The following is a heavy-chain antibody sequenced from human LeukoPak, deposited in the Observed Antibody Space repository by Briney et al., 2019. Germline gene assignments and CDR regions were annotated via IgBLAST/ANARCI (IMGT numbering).Heavy chain of an antibody. J-gene: IGHJ4*02. Sequence: SVKVSCTASGGTFTSYAISWVPEAPGQGVEWMGGIILIFGTANNAQKFQGRVTITTDESTSTAYMELSSLRSEDTAVYYCAREGADFWSGYYFDYWRQGTLVTDSS. V-gene: IGHV1-69*05. CDR3: AREGADFWSGYYFDY. CDR2: IILIFGTA. CDR1: GGTFTSYA. D-gene: IGHD3-3*01.